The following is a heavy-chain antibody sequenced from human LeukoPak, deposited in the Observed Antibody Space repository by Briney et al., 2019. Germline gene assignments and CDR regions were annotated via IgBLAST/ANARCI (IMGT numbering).Heavy chain of an antibody. V-gene: IGHV3-11*06. CDR1: GFTFSAYY. Sequence: GGSLRLSCAASGFTFSAYYMSWIRQAPGKGLEWVSYISSSSSYTNYADSVKGRFTISRDNAKNSLYLQMNSLRAEDTAVYYCARGQIAVAGTPRRPPDYWGQGTLVTVSS. D-gene: IGHD6-19*01. CDR3: ARGQIAVAGTPRRPPDY. J-gene: IGHJ4*02. CDR2: ISSSSSYT.